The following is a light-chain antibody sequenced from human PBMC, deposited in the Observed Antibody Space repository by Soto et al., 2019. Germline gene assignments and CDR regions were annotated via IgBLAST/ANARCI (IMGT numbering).Light chain of an antibody. CDR2: ANT. V-gene: IGLV1-40*01. J-gene: IGLJ2*01. Sequence: QSVLTQPPSVTGAPGQRVTISCTGNNSNIGAGSGVNWYQQFPDKAPKLLIYANTHRPSGVPDRFSGSTSATSASLAITGPPTQDEAEYYFQSFDSSLTGLIFGGGTKLTVL. CDR1: NSNIGAGSG. CDR3: QSFDSSLTGLI.